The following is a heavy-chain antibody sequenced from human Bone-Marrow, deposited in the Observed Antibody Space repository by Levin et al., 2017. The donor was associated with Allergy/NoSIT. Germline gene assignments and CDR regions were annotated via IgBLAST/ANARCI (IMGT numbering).Heavy chain of an antibody. J-gene: IGHJ6*02. CDR1: GYTFTSYG. CDR2: ISAYNGNT. Sequence: ASVKVSCKASGYTFTSYGISWVRQAPGQGLEWMGWISAYNGNTNYAQKLQGRVTMTTDTSTSTAYMELRSLRSDDTAVYYCARDEPGYDSSGYYRLSSDHYYYGMDGWGQGTTVTVSS. V-gene: IGHV1-18*01. CDR3: ARDEPGYDSSGYYRLSSDHYYYGMDG. D-gene: IGHD3-22*01.